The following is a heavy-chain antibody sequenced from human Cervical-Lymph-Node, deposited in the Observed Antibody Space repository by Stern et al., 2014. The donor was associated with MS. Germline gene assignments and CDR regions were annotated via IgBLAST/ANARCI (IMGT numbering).Heavy chain of an antibody. CDR2: IIPLFGTT. CDR1: GDTFTNFA. Sequence: VQLVESGAEVKKPGSSGTVSCKTSGDTFTNFAISWVRQAPGQGLEWMGGIIPLFGTTHYAQDFQGRVTITADQSTGTVYLGLSSLRSEDTAIYYCARDNDDNGMDVWGQGTTITVSS. V-gene: IGHV1-69*19. J-gene: IGHJ6*02. CDR3: ARDNDDNGMDV. D-gene: IGHD1-1*01.